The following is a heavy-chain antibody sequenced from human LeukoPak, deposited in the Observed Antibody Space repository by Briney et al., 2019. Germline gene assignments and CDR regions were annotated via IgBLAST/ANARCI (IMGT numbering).Heavy chain of an antibody. CDR1: GFISSSYV. CDR2: ISSDGSDK. V-gene: IGHV3-30*18. J-gene: IGHJ4*02. D-gene: IGHD3-10*01. CDR3: AKGVRGVIAYYFDF. Sequence: GGSLRLSCAASGFISSSYVMHWVRQAPGKGLEWVAVISSDGSDKYYADSGKGRFTISRDNSKNLLYLQINSLRTEDTAVYYCAKGVRGVIAYYFDFWGQGTLDTVSS.